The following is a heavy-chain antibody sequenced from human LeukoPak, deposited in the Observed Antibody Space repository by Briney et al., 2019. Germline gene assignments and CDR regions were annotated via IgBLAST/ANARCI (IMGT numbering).Heavy chain of an antibody. Sequence: SETLSLTCTVSGGSISSYYWSWIRQPPGKGLEWIGYIYYSGSTNYNPSLKSRVTISVDTSKNQFSLKLSSVTAADTAVYYCARARDGHHGMDVWGQGTTVTVSS. CDR1: GGSISSYY. V-gene: IGHV4-59*01. J-gene: IGHJ6*02. CDR2: IYYSGST. CDR3: ARARDGHHGMDV. D-gene: IGHD5-24*01.